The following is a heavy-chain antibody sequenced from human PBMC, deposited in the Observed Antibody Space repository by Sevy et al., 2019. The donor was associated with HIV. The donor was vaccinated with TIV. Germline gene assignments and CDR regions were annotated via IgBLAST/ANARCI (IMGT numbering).Heavy chain of an antibody. CDR1: GYSFSNYW. D-gene: IGHD3-22*01. J-gene: IGHJ6*02. CDR2: IYPGDSDT. Sequence: GESLKISCKGSGYSFSNYWIGWVRQMPGKGLELMGIIYPGDSDTRYSPSFQGQVTISVDKSSSTAYLQWSRLRASDTAMYYCARFDSYRLAYYGMDVWGQGTTVTVSS. V-gene: IGHV5-51*01. CDR3: ARFDSYRLAYYGMDV.